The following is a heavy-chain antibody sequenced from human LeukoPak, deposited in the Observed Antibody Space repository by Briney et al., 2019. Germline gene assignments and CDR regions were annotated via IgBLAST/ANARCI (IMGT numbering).Heavy chain of an antibody. CDR1: GFTFSSYS. Sequence: GGSLRLSCAASGFTFSSYSMNWVRQAPGKGLEWVSYITSSSGTIYYADSVKGRFTISRDNAENSLYLQLNSLRADDTAVYYCARGAATGTSRFDYWGQGTLVTVSS. J-gene: IGHJ4*02. V-gene: IGHV3-48*01. CDR3: ARGAATGTSRFDY. CDR2: ITSSSGTI. D-gene: IGHD6-13*01.